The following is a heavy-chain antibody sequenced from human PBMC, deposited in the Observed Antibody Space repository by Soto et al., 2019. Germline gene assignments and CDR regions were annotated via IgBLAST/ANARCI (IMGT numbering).Heavy chain of an antibody. D-gene: IGHD6-19*01. CDR3: ARWTYSSGWYSYYYYGMDV. CDR2: ISSSSSYT. CDR1: GFTFSDYY. V-gene: IGHV3-11*06. Sequence: GSLRLSCAASGFTFSDYYMSWIRQAPGKGLEWVSYISSSSSYTNYADSVKGRFTISRDNAKNSLYLQMNSLRAEDTAVYYCARWTYSSGWYSYYYYGMDVWGQGTTVTVSS. J-gene: IGHJ6*02.